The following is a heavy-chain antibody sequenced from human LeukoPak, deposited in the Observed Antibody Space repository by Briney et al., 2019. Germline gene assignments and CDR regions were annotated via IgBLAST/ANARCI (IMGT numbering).Heavy chain of an antibody. CDR2: ISGYNGNT. J-gene: IGHJ6*02. V-gene: IGHV1-18*01. CDR3: ARGYSYGSDYYYGMDV. Sequence: GASVKVSCKASGYTFTGYAISWVRQAPGQGLEWMGWISGYNGNTKYAQKVQGRVTMTTDTSTSTAYMELRSLRSDDTAVYYCARGYSYGSDYYYGMDVWGQGTTVTVSS. CDR1: GYTFTGYA. D-gene: IGHD5-18*01.